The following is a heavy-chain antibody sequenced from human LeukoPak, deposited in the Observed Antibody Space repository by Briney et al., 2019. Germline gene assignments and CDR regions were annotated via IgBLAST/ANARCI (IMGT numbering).Heavy chain of an antibody. CDR2: IYYSGST. V-gene: IGHV4-59*01. Sequence: SETLSLTCTVSGGSISSYYWSWIRQPPGKGLEWIGYIYYSGSTNYNPSLKSRVTISADTSKNQFSLKLSSVTAADTAVYYCARDEGSGSYYNPDYWGQGTLVTVSS. J-gene: IGHJ4*02. CDR1: GGSISSYY. CDR3: ARDEGSGSYYNPDY. D-gene: IGHD3-10*01.